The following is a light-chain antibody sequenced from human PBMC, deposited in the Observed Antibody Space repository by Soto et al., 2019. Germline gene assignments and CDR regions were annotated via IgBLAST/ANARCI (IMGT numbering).Light chain of an antibody. CDR1: SSDVGAYNY. CDR2: DVS. J-gene: IGLJ1*01. CDR3: SSYTSATTYV. Sequence: QSALTQPASVSGSPGQSITISCTGTSSDVGAYNYDSWYQQYPGEAPKVIINDVSHRPAGVSNRFSGSKSGNTASLTISGLQTQDEADYYCSSYTSATTYVFGTGTKVTVL. V-gene: IGLV2-14*01.